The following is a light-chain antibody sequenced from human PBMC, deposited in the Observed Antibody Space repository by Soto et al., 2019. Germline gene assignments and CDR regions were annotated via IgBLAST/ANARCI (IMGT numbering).Light chain of an antibody. CDR2: AAS. CDR1: QSISTY. V-gene: IGKV1-39*01. Sequence: DIQMTHSPSSLSASVLDRVTITCRASQSISTYLNWYQQKSGKAPKLLIFAASTLESGVPSRFSGGGSGTDFTLTINSLQTEDSAIYYCQQSHNIPSTCGRGTKVDIK. CDR3: QQSHNIPST. J-gene: IGKJ4*02.